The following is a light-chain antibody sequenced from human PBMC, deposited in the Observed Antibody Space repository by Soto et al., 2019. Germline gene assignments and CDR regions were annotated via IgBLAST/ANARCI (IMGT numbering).Light chain of an antibody. Sequence: EICMTRSPGTRSVSPGERAAVCCRASQSVSSNLGWYQQKPGQAPRLLIYGASTRATGIPARFSGSGSGTDLPLTIRRPQSEDFAVSYRHQSNNWTLTPGPRTKVDIK. V-gene: IGKV3-15*01. CDR3: HQSNNWTLT. J-gene: IGKJ3*01. CDR2: GAS. CDR1: QSVSSN.